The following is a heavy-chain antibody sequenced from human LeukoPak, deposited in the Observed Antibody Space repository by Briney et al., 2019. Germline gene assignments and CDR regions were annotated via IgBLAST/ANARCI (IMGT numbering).Heavy chain of an antibody. D-gene: IGHD6-19*01. CDR3: ARGLGAVAGGKGAFDI. CDR2: INAGNGNT. CDR1: GYTFTSYA. V-gene: IGHV1-3*01. J-gene: IGHJ3*02. Sequence: ASVKVSCKASGYTFTSYAMHWVRQAPGQRLEWMGWINAGNGNTKYSQEFQGRVTITRDTSASTAYMELSSLRSDDTAVYYCARGLGAVAGGKGAFDIWGQGTMVTVSS.